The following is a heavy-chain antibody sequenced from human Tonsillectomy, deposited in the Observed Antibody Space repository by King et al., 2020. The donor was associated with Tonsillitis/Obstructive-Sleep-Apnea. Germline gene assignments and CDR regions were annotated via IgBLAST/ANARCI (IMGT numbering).Heavy chain of an antibody. CDR1: GYTLTELS. V-gene: IGHV1-24*01. J-gene: IGHJ6*02. Sequence: VQLVQSGAEVKKPGASVKVSCKVSGYTLTELSMHWVRQAPGKGLEWMGGFDPEDGETIYAQKFQGRVTMTEDTSTNTAYMELSSLRAEHTAVYYCARYCTSTSCYGLYGMDVWGQGTTVTVSS. CDR2: FDPEDGET. D-gene: IGHD2-2*01. CDR3: ARYCTSTSCYGLYGMDV.